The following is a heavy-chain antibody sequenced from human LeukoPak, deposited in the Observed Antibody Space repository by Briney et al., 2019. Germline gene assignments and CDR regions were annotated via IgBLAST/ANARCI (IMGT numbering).Heavy chain of an antibody. J-gene: IGHJ5*02. CDR2: IIPIFGIA. CDR3: ARSATPTKNWFDP. D-gene: IGHD2-15*01. CDR1: GGTFSSYA. Sequence: SVKVSCKASGGTFSSYAISWVRQAPGQGLEWMGGIIPIFGIANYAQKFQGRVTITTDESTSTAYMELSSLRSEDTAVYYCARSATPTKNWFDPWGQGTLVTVSS. V-gene: IGHV1-69*05.